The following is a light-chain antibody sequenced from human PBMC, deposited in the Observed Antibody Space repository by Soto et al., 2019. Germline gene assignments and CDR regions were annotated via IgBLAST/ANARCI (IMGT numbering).Light chain of an antibody. V-gene: IGLV2-23*02. CDR2: EVT. CDR3: CSYARSGTFVA. Sequence: QSALTQPASVSGSPGQSITISCTGTSSDVGSYNLVSWCQHHPGKAPKLMIYEVTKRPSAVSNRFSGSKSGNTASLTISGLQAEDEADYYCCSYARSGTFVAFGGGTKLTVL. J-gene: IGLJ2*01. CDR1: SSDVGSYNL.